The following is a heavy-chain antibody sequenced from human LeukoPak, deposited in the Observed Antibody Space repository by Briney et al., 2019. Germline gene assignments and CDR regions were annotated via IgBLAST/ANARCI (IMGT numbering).Heavy chain of an antibody. Sequence: PGGSLRLSCAASGFTFSTYAMSWVRQAPGKGLDYVSAISSSGGSTSYADSVKDRFTISRDNSKNTVYLQMSSLRTEDTAVYYCVKDPTGAYGDRRSFDYWGQGTLVTVSS. V-gene: IGHV3-64D*06. CDR1: GFTFSTYA. CDR3: VKDPTGAYGDRRSFDY. J-gene: IGHJ4*02. CDR2: ISSSGGST. D-gene: IGHD4-17*01.